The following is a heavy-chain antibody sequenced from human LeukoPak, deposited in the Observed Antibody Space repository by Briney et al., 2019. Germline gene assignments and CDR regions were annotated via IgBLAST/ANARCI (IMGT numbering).Heavy chain of an antibody. V-gene: IGHV3-30-3*01. CDR3: ARWGEAYDSSGYSGQPLGMGYYGMDV. J-gene: IGHJ6*02. CDR2: ISYDGSNK. CDR1: GFTFSSYA. Sequence: HPGGSLRLSCAASGFTFSSYAMHWVRQAPGKGLEWVAVISYDGSNKYYADSVKGRFTISRDNSKNTLYLQMNSLRAEDTAVYYCARWGEAYDSSGYSGQPLGMGYYGMDVWGQGTTVTVSS. D-gene: IGHD3-22*01.